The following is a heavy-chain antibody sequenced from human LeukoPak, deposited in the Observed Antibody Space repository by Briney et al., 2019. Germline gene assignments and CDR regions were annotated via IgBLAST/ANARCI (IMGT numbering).Heavy chain of an antibody. D-gene: IGHD5/OR15-5a*01. CDR1: GGSISSGVNY. J-gene: IGHJ4*02. V-gene: IGHV4-31*03. Sequence: SETLSLTCTVSGGSISSGVNYWSWIRQHPGKGLEWIGYIYNSGSTYYNPSLKSRVTISVDTSTNQLSLKLSSVTAADTAVYYCARDLGVYGYHDYWGQGTLVTVSS. CDR3: ARDLGVYGYHDY. CDR2: IYNSGST.